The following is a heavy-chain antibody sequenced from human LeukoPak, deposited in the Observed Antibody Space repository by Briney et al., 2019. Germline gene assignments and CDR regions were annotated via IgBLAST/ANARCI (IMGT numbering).Heavy chain of an antibody. CDR1: GFTFSGSA. J-gene: IGHJ4*02. V-gene: IGHV3-73*01. D-gene: IGHD4-17*01. Sequence: ESGGSLRLSCAASGFTFSGSAMHWVRQASGKGLEWVGRIRSKANNYATAYAASVKGRFTISRDDSKSTAYLQMNSLKTEDTAVYYCTSPLTDYGDYKFDYWGQGILVTVSS. CDR2: IRSKANNYAT. CDR3: TSPLTDYGDYKFDY.